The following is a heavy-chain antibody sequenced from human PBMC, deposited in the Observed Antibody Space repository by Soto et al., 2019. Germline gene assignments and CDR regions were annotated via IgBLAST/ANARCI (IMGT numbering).Heavy chain of an antibody. J-gene: IGHJ4*02. CDR3: ARGYVLRFLEGSFDY. CDR1: GFTFSSYW. CDR2: INSDGSST. V-gene: IGHV3-74*01. D-gene: IGHD3-3*01. Sequence: EVQLVESGGGLVQPGGSLRLSCAASGFTFSSYWMHWVRQAPGKGLVWVSRINSDGSSTSYADSVKGRFTISRDNAKNKLYLQMNSLRAEDTAVYYCARGYVLRFLEGSFDYCGQGTLVTVSS.